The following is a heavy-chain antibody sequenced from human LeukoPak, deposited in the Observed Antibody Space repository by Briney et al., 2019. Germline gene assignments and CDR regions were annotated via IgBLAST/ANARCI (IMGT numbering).Heavy chain of an antibody. Sequence: GGSLRLSCAASGFTFSSYSMNWVRQAPGKGLEWVSSISSSSSYIYYADSVKGRFTISRDNAKNSPYLQMNSLRAEDTAVYYCAITVTTGRFDPWGQGTLVTVSS. CDR3: AITVTTGRFDP. J-gene: IGHJ5*02. D-gene: IGHD4-11*01. V-gene: IGHV3-21*01. CDR1: GFTFSSYS. CDR2: ISSSSSYI.